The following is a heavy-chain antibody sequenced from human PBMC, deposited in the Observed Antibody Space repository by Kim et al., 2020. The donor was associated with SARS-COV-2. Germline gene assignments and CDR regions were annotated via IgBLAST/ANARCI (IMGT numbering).Heavy chain of an antibody. V-gene: IGHV3-21*01. J-gene: IGHJ4*02. CDR2: ISSSSSYI. CDR1: GFTFSSYS. D-gene: IGHD5-12*01. Sequence: GGSLRLSCAASGFTFSSYSMNWVRQAPGKGLEWVSSISSSSSYIYYADSVKGRFTISRDNAKNSLYLQMNSLRAEDTAVYYCARVPPRVASYYFDYWGQGTLVTVSS. CDR3: ARVPPRVASYYFDY.